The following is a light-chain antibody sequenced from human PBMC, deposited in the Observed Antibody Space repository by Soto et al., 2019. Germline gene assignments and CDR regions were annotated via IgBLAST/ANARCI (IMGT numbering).Light chain of an antibody. V-gene: IGKV1-9*01. CDR3: QQLKSYPIT. CDR1: QGINSD. J-gene: IGKJ5*01. Sequence: DIQLTQSPSFLSALVGDRVTITCRASQGINSDLAWYQHKPGKAPEVLIYDVSTLEYGVPSRFSGSGSGAEFTLTISSLQPEDFATYYCQQLKSYPITFGQGTRLEIK. CDR2: DVS.